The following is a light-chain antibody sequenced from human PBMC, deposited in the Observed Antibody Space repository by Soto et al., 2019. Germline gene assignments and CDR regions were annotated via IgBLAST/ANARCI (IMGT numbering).Light chain of an antibody. CDR1: SSDVGAYNS. J-gene: IGLJ1*01. V-gene: IGLV2-23*01. CDR2: KGT. Sequence: QSALAQPASVSGSPGQSITISCTGTSSDVGAYNSVYWYQQHPHRAPQVIIYKGTQRPSGVSNRFSGSTSGNAASLTISALQADGEADYFCCSSAPESTYVFGTGTKGTVL. CDR3: CSSAPESTYV.